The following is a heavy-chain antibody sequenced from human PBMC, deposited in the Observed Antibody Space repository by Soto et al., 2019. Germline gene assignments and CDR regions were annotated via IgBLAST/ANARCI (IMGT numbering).Heavy chain of an antibody. CDR3: AREHRVVVAATRWFDP. D-gene: IGHD2-15*01. CDR1: GYTFTTYG. V-gene: IGHV1-18*04. Sequence: ASVKVSCKTSGYTFTTYGVSWVRQAPGQGLEWMGWISAYNGNTNYAQKFQGRVTMTRDTSTSTVYMELSSLRSEDTAVYYCAREHRVVVAATRWFDPWGQGTLVNVSS. CDR2: ISAYNGNT. J-gene: IGHJ5*02.